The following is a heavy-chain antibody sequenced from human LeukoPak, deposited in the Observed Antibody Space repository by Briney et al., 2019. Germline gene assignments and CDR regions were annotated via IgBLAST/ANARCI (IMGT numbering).Heavy chain of an antibody. Sequence: GASVKVSCKASGYTFTSYGISWVRQAPGQGLEWMGGIIPIFGTANYAQKFQGRVTITADESTSTAYMELSSLRSEDTAVYYCALPHSFEYAFDIWVQGTMVTVSS. D-gene: IGHD2-15*01. CDR1: GYTFTSYG. CDR3: ALPHSFEYAFDI. CDR2: IIPIFGTA. J-gene: IGHJ3*02. V-gene: IGHV1-69*13.